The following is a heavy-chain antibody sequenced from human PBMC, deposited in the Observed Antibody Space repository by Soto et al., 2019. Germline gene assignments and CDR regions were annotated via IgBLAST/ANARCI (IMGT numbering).Heavy chain of an antibody. CDR2: MYHSGSP. Sequence: SETLSLTCAVSGGSISSGGYSWSWIRQPPGKGLEWIGYMYHSGSPYYNPSLKSRVTISVDRSKNQFSLNLNSVTAADTAVYYCARVPHYSDSYYFDYWGQGTLVTVSS. D-gene: IGHD4-17*01. CDR1: GGSISSGGYS. CDR3: ARVPHYSDSYYFDY. J-gene: IGHJ4*02. V-gene: IGHV4-30-2*01.